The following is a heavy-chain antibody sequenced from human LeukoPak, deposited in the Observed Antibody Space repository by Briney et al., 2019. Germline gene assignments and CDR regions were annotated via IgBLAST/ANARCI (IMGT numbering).Heavy chain of an antibody. CDR3: ARGQRLYGMDV. V-gene: IGHV3-11*01. CDR1: GFTFSDYD. D-gene: IGHD2-2*01. CDR2: ISSSGSTI. J-gene: IGHJ6*02. Sequence: PGGSLRLSCAASGFTFSDYDMSWVRQAPGKGLEWVSYISSSGSTIYYADSVKGRFTISRDNAKTSLYLQMNSLRAEDAAVYYCARGQRLYGMDVWGQGTTVTVSS.